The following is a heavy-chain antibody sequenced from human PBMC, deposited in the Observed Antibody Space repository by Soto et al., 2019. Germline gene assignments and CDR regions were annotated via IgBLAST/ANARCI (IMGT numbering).Heavy chain of an antibody. J-gene: IGHJ4*02. CDR2: IKEDGSEK. D-gene: IGHD3-3*02. CDR1: EFTFSNYW. Sequence: GVSLRLSCAASEFTFSNYWMSWVRQAPGKGLEWVANIKEDGSEKYYVDSVKGRFTISRDSAKNSLFLQMDSLRAEDTAVYYCARLSKGGDCDCWGQGSLVTASS. CDR3: ARLSKGGDCDC. V-gene: IGHV3-7*03.